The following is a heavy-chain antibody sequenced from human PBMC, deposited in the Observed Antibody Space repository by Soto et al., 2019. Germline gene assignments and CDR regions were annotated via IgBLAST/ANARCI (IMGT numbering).Heavy chain of an antibody. D-gene: IGHD4-17*01. CDR1: GFTFSSYD. Sequence: GSLRLSCAASGFTFSSYDMHWVRQATGKGLEWVSAIGTAGDTYYPGSVKGRFTISRENAMNSLYLQMNSLRAGDTAVYYCARGPYGDYPTYWYFDLWGRGTLVTVSS. V-gene: IGHV3-13*01. CDR3: ARGPYGDYPTYWYFDL. J-gene: IGHJ2*01. CDR2: IGTAGDT.